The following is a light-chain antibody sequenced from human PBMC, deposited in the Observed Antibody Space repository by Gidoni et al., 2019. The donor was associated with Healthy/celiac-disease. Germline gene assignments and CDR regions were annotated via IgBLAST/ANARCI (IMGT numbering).Light chain of an antibody. CDR3: QVWDSSSDHHVV. V-gene: IGLV3-21*03. CDR1: NIGSKS. Sequence: SYVLTHPPSLSVAPGKTARITCGGNNIGSKSVHWYQQKPGQAPVLVVYDDSDRPSGIPERFSGSNSGNTATLTISRVEAGDEADYYCQVWDSSSDHHVVFGGGTKLTVL. CDR2: DDS. J-gene: IGLJ2*01.